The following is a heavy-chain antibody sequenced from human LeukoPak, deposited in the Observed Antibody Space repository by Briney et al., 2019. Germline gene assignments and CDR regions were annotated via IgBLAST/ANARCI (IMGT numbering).Heavy chain of an antibody. J-gene: IGHJ6*02. CDR1: GGSISSYY. V-gene: IGHV4-59*01. CDR2: IYYSGST. Sequence: SETLSLTCTASGGSISSYYWSWIRQPPGKGLEWIGYIYYSGSTNYNPSLKSRVTISVDTSKNQFSLKLSSVTAADTAVYYCARGVGSSGWKKLTYYYGMDVWGQGTTVTVSS. D-gene: IGHD6-19*01. CDR3: ARGVGSSGWKKLTYYYGMDV.